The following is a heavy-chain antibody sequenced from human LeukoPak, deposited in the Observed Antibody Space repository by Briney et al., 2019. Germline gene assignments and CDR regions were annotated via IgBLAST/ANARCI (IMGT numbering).Heavy chain of an antibody. Sequence: GWSLRLSCAASGFTFSNYWMHWVRQAPGKGLVWVSRINSDGINTSYADSVKGRFTISRDNAKNSLYLQMNSLRADDTAVYYCAELGITMIGGVWGKGTTVTISS. CDR2: INSDGINT. V-gene: IGHV3-74*01. CDR1: GFTFSNYW. D-gene: IGHD3-10*02. J-gene: IGHJ6*04. CDR3: AELGITMIGGV.